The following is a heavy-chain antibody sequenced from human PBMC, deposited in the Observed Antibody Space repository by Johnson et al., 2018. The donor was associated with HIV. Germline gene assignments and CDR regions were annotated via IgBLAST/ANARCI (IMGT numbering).Heavy chain of an antibody. CDR2: IKQDGSEK. CDR3: AREHRRPSRSSSSLSGDAFDI. J-gene: IGHJ3*02. Sequence: MQLVESGGGLVQPGGSLRLSCAASGFTFSSYWMSWVRQAPGKGLEWVANIKQDGSEKYYADSVKGRFTISRDKSKNTLNLQMNSLRAEDTAVYYCAREHRRPSRSSSSLSGDAFDIWGQGTMVTVSS. D-gene: IGHD6-13*01. V-gene: IGHV3-7*01. CDR1: GFTFSSYW.